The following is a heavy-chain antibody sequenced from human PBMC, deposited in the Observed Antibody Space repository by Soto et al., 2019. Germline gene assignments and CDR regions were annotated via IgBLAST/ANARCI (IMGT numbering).Heavy chain of an antibody. D-gene: IGHD6-13*01. J-gene: IGHJ6*02. CDR1: GGSISSYY. CDR3: ASSGSSSWYDPRGYGMDV. CDR2: IYTSGST. V-gene: IGHV4-4*07. Sequence: PSETLSFTCTVSGGSISSYYWSWIRQPAGKGLEWIGRIYTSGSTNYNPSLKSRVTMSVDTSKNQFSLKLSSVTAADTAVYYCASSGSSSWYDPRGYGMDVWGQGTTVTVSS.